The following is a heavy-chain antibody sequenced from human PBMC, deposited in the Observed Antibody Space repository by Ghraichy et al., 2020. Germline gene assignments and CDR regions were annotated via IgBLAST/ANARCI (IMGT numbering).Heavy chain of an antibody. V-gene: IGHV2-70*01. J-gene: IGHJ4*02. CDR1: GFSLSTSGMC. D-gene: IGHD3-3*01. CDR2: IDWDDDK. CDR3: ARIRRAGDFWSPFDY. Sequence: SGPTLVKPTQTLTLTCTFSGFSLSTSGMCVSWIRQPPGKALEWLALIDWDDDKYYSTSLKTRLTISKDTSKNQVVLTMTNMDPVETATYYCARIRRAGDFWSPFDYWGQGTLVTVSS.